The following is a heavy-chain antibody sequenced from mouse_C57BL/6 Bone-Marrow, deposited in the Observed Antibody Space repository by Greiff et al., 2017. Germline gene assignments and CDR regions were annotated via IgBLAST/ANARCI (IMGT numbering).Heavy chain of an antibody. D-gene: IGHD2-5*01. Sequence: VQLQQSGAELVRPGASVKLSCTASGFNIKDDYMHWVKQRPEQGLEWIGWIDPENGDTEYASKCQGKATITADTSSNTAYLQLSSLTSEDTAVYYCTTPYYSNPFAYWGQGTLVTVSA. CDR3: TTPYYSNPFAY. CDR2: IDPENGDT. CDR1: GFNIKDDY. J-gene: IGHJ3*01. V-gene: IGHV14-4*01.